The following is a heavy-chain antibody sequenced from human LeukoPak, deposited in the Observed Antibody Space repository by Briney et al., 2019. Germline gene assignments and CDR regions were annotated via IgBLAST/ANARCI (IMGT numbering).Heavy chain of an antibody. D-gene: IGHD3-9*01. V-gene: IGHV4-59*01. CDR2: IYYSGST. CDR1: GGSINSYY. Sequence: PSETLSLTCIVSGGSINSYYWSWIRQPPGEDLEWIGYIYYSGSTNYNPSLKSRVTISVDTSRNQFSLKLSSVTAADTAVYYCARHHEYYDILTGFRYYFDYWGQGTLVTVSS. CDR3: ARHHEYYDILTGFRYYFDY. J-gene: IGHJ4*02.